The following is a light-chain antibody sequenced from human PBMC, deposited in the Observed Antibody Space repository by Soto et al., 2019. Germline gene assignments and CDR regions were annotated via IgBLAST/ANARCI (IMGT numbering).Light chain of an antibody. CDR3: EKYNSAPPLT. Sequence: DIQMTQSPSSLSASVGDRVTITCRASQGISNYLAWYQQKPGKVPTLLIYAASTLQSGVPSRCSGSGSGTDFTLTISSLQPEDVATYYCEKYNSAPPLTFGGGTKVEIK. CDR2: AAS. CDR1: QGISNY. J-gene: IGKJ4*01. V-gene: IGKV1-27*01.